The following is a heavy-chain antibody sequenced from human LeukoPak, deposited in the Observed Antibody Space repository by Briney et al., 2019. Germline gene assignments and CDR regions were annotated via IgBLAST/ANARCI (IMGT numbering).Heavy chain of an antibody. CDR2: ISAYNGNT. D-gene: IGHD3-22*01. J-gene: IGHJ4*02. CDR3: ARVEYYYDSSGYFPPDY. Sequence: ASVKVSCKASGYTFTGYYMHWVRQAPGQGLEWMGWISAYNGNTNYAQKLQGRVTMTTDTSTSTAYMELRSLRSDDTAVYYCARVEYYYDSSGYFPPDYWGQGTLVTVSS. V-gene: IGHV1-18*04. CDR1: GYTFTGYY.